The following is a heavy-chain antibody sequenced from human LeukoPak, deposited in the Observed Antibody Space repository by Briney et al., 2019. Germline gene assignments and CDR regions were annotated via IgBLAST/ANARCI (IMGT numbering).Heavy chain of an antibody. CDR3: ARKKDTAMQSDAFDI. V-gene: IGHV1-69*05. J-gene: IGHJ3*02. Sequence: ASVKVSCKASGGTFSSYAISWVRQAPGQGLERMGGIIPIFGTANYAQKFQGRVTITTDESTSTAYMELSSLRSEDTAVYYCARKKDTAMQSDAFDIWGQGTMVTVSS. CDR2: IIPIFGTA. D-gene: IGHD5-18*01. CDR1: GGTFSSYA.